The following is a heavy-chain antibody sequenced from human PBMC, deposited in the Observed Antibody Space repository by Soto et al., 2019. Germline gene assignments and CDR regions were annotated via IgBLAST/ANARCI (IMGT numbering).Heavy chain of an antibody. V-gene: IGHV1-8*01. D-gene: IGHD5-12*01. CDR1: GYTFTSYD. CDR2: MNPNSGNT. J-gene: IGHJ6*03. CDR3: ARGHIVATIRGYYYYYMDV. Sequence: EASVKVSCKASGYTFTSYDINWVRQATGQGLEWMGWMNPNSGNTGYAQKFQGRVTMTRNTSISTAYMELSSLRSEDTAVYYCARGHIVATIRGYYYYYMDVWGKGTTVTVSS.